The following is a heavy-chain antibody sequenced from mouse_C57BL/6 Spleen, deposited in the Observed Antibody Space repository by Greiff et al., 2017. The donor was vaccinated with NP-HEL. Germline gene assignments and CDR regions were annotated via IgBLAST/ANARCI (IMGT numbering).Heavy chain of an antibody. CDR1: GFTFNDYY. CDR2: IRNKAYGYTT. J-gene: IGHJ1*03. V-gene: IGHV7-3*01. Sequence: EVKLMESGGGLVQPGGSLSLSCAASGFTFNDYYMSWVRQPPGKALEWLGFIRNKAYGYTTEYSASVQGRFTISRDNSQSILYLQMNALRAEDRATYYCARYEAPNWYFDVWGTGTTVTVSS. CDR3: ARYEAPNWYFDV.